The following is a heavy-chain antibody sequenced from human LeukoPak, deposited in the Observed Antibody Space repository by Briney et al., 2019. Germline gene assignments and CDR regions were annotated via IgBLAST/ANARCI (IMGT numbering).Heavy chain of an antibody. CDR1: GFTFSNYW. V-gene: IGHV3-74*01. CDR3: AYSSLYYFDF. J-gene: IGHJ4*02. CDR2: INTDGSST. D-gene: IGHD6-13*01. Sequence: GGSLRLSCAASGFTFSNYWMHWVRQAPGKGLVWVSHINTDGSSTNYADSVMGRFTISRDNAKSTLYLQMNSLRAEDTAVYYCAYSSLYYFDFWGQGTLVTVSS.